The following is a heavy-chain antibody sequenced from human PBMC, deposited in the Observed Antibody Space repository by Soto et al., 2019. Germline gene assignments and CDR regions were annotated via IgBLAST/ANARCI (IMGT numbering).Heavy chain of an antibody. V-gene: IGHV3-30*18. CDR3: AKDPLDYGDYGGTYFDY. CDR1: GFTFSSYG. D-gene: IGHD4-17*01. J-gene: IGHJ4*02. CDR2: ISYDGSNK. Sequence: VQLVESGGGVVQPGRSLRLSCAASGFTFSSYGMHWVRQAPGKGLEWVAVISYDGSNKYYADSVKGRFTISRDNSKNTLCLQMNCLRAEDTAVYYCAKDPLDYGDYGGTYFDYWVQGTVVTVSS.